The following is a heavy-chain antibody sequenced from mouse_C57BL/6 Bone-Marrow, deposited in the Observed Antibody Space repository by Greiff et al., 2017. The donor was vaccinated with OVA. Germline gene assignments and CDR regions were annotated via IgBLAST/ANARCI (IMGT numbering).Heavy chain of an antibody. J-gene: IGHJ3*01. CDR2: ISDGGSYT. V-gene: IGHV5-4*01. Sequence: EVHLVESGGGLVKPGGSLKLSCAASGFTFSSYAMSWVRQTPEKRLEWVATISDGGSYTYYPDNVKGRFTISRDNAKNNLYLQMSHLKSEDTAMYYCASDGFGRFAYWGQGTLVTVSA. CDR1: GFTFSSYA. D-gene: IGHD2-2*01. CDR3: ASDGFGRFAY.